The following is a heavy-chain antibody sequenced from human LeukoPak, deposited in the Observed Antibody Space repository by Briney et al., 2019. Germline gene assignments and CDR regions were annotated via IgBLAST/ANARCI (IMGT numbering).Heavy chain of an antibody. CDR3: AKDFGIWEPSIFDY. V-gene: IGHV3-23*01. Sequence: AAYLRPSSAAAGFSFSSYAMCWVLQPPGKGVEWVLAISGSGGSTYYADSVKSRFTISRDNSKNTLYLQLNSLRAEDTAVYYCAKDFGIWEPSIFDYWGQGTLVTVSS. D-gene: IGHD1-26*01. CDR1: GFSFSSYA. J-gene: IGHJ4*02. CDR2: ISGSGGST.